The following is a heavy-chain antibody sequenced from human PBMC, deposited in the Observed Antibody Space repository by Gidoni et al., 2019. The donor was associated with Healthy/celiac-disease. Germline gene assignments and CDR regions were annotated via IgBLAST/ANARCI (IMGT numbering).Heavy chain of an antibody. V-gene: IGHV4-61*02. J-gene: IGHJ4*02. CDR1: GGSISSGSYY. CDR2: IYTSGST. D-gene: IGHD1-26*01. CDR3: ARRRLGAAIDY. Sequence: QVQLQASGPGLVKPSQTLSLTCTVSGGSISSGSYYWSWIRQPAGKGLAWIGRIYTSGSTNYNPSLKSRVTISVDTSKNQFSLKLSSVTAADTAVYYCARRRLGAAIDYWGQGTLVTVSS.